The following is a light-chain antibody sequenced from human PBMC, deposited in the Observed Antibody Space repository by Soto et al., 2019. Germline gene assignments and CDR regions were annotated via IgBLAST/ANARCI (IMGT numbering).Light chain of an antibody. CDR1: TSNIGSNY. J-gene: IGLJ1*01. Sequence: QSVLTQPPSASGTPGQGVTISCSGSTSNIGSNYVYWYQQLPGTAPKLLIYRNNQRPSGVPDRFSGSKSGTSASLAISGLRSDDEADYFCATWGDSLNGFYVFGTGTKVTV. V-gene: IGLV1-47*01. CDR2: RNN. CDR3: ATWGDSLNGFYV.